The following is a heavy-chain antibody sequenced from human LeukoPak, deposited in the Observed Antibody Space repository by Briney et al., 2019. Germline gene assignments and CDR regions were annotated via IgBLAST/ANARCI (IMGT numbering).Heavy chain of an antibody. CDR2: ISYDGSNK. D-gene: IGHD3-9*01. V-gene: IGHV3-30*18. CDR3: AKGDFDWLTPNWFDP. J-gene: IGHJ5*02. Sequence: GGSLRLSCAASGFTFSSYGMHWVRQAPGKGLEGVAVISYDGSNKYYADPVKGRFTISRDNSKNTLYLQMNSLRAEDTAVYYCAKGDFDWLTPNWFDPWGQGTLVTVSS. CDR1: GFTFSSYG.